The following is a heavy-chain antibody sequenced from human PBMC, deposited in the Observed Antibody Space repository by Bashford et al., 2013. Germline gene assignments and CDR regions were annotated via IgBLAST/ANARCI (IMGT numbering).Heavy chain of an antibody. V-gene: IGHV4-31*03. CDR2: IYYSGST. J-gene: IGHJ4*02. CDR3: ARGDYSGWTYYFDY. Sequence: SSETLSLTCTVSGGSISSGGYYWSWIRQHPGKGLEWIGYIYYSGSTYYNPSLKSRVTISVDTSKNQFSLKLSSVTAADTAVYYCARGDYSGWTYYFDYWGPGNPGHRLL. CDR1: GGSISSGGYY. D-gene: IGHD6-19*01.